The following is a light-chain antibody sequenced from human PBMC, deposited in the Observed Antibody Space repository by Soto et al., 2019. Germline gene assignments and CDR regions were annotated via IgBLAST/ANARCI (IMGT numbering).Light chain of an antibody. Sequence: EIVLTQSPGTLSLSPGERATLSCRASQTVSNSYIAWYQQKPGQAPRLLIYGASSRATGIPDRFSGSGSGTDFILTISRLEPEDFAVYYCQQYGSSPWTFGQGTNVEI. CDR3: QQYGSSPWT. J-gene: IGKJ1*01. CDR1: QTVSNSY. CDR2: GAS. V-gene: IGKV3-20*01.